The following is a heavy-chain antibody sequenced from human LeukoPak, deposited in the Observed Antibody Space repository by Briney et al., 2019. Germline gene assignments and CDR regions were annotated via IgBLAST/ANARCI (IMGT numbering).Heavy chain of an antibody. D-gene: IGHD1-26*01. CDR2: IKRKVDGETT. J-gene: IGHJ4*02. Sequence: GGSLRLSCAASGFIFNSYAMCWVRQAPGKGLGLVGRIKRKVDGETTDYTASVEGRFTISRDDSKNTVYLQMNSLRTEDAAVYYCVAGVGASDVDCWGQGTLVAVSS. CDR1: GFIFNSYA. V-gene: IGHV3-15*01. CDR3: VAGVGASDVDC.